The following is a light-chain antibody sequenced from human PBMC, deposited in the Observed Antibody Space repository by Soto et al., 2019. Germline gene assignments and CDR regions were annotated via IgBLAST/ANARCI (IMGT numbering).Light chain of an antibody. CDR3: LQHNSYPRT. CDR1: QIISTY. J-gene: IGKJ1*01. V-gene: IGKV1-17*01. CDR2: DAS. Sequence: DIQMTQSPSSLSASVGDRVTITCRASQIISTYLNWYQQKPGKVPKILISDASSLQSGVPSRFSGSGSGTEFTLTISSLQPEDFATYYCLQHNSYPRTFGQGTKVDNK.